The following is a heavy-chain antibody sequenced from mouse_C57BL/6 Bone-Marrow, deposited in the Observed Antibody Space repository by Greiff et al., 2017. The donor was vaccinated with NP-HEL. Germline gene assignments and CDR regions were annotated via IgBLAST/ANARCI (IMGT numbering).Heavy chain of an antibody. Sequence: VQLQQSGAELARPGASVKMSCKASGYNFTSYTMHWVKQRPGQGLEWIGYINPSSGYTKYNQKFKDKATLTADKSSSTAYMQLSSLTSEDSAVYYCACYDGSDYRGQGTTLTVSS. D-gene: IGHD2-12*01. CDR2: INPSSGYT. J-gene: IGHJ2*01. CDR1: GYNFTSYT. CDR3: ACYDGSDY. V-gene: IGHV1-4*01.